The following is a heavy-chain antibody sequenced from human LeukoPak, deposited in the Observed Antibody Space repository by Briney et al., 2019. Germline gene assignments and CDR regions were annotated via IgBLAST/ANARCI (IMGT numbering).Heavy chain of an antibody. Sequence: GASVKVSCKASGYTFTSNGISWVRQAPGQGLEWMGWISAYNGNTNYAQKLQGRVTMTADTSTSTAYMELRSLRSDDTAVYYCARGTDYDFGSGFKRIDYWGQGTLVTVSS. J-gene: IGHJ4*02. CDR3: ARGTDYDFGSGFKRIDY. V-gene: IGHV1-18*01. CDR1: GYTFTSNG. CDR2: ISAYNGNT. D-gene: IGHD3-3*01.